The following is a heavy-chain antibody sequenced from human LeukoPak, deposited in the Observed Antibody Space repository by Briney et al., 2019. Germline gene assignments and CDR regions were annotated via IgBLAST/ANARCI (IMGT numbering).Heavy chain of an antibody. D-gene: IGHD6-6*01. CDR3: ATRIGGGTSYYFDY. Sequence: SATLSLTCTVSGGSISSYYWSWIRQPAGKGLEWIGRIHTTGSTNYNPSLNSRVTMSLDTSKNQFSLKLTSVTAADTAVYFCATRIGGGTSYYFDYWGQGSLVTVSS. CDR1: GGSISSYY. J-gene: IGHJ4*02. V-gene: IGHV4-4*07. CDR2: IHTTGST.